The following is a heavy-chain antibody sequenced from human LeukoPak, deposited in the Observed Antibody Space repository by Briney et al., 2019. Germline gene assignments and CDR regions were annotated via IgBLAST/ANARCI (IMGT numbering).Heavy chain of an antibody. CDR3: AKESGSGSYYPGPFDY. D-gene: IGHD3-10*01. CDR1: GFTFSSYA. V-gene: IGHV3-23*01. J-gene: IGHJ4*02. Sequence: GGSLRLSCAASGFTFSSYAMSWVRQAPGKRLEWVSAISGSGGSTYYADSVKGRFTISRDNSKNTLYLQMNSLRAEDTAVYYCAKESGSGSYYPGPFDYWGQGTLVTVSS. CDR2: ISGSGGST.